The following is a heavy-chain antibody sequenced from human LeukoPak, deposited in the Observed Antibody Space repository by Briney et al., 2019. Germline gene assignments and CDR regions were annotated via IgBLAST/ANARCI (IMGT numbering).Heavy chain of an antibody. D-gene: IGHD6-13*01. J-gene: IGHJ5*02. V-gene: IGHV4-31*03. CDR1: GGSISSGGYY. CDR2: IYYSGST. Sequence: PSQTLPLTCTVSGGSISSGGYYWSWIRQHPGKGLEWIGYIYYSGSTYYNPSLKSRVTISVDTSKNQFSLKLSSVTAADTAVYYCARALRGVAAAGTPNWFDPWGQGTLVTVSS. CDR3: ARALRGVAAAGTPNWFDP.